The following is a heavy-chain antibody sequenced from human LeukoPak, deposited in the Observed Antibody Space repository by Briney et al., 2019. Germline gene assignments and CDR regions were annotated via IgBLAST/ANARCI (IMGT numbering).Heavy chain of an antibody. V-gene: IGHV1-46*01. J-gene: IGHJ4*02. Sequence: ASVKVSCKASGYTFTSYYMHWVRQAPGQGLEWMGIINPSGGSTSYAQKFQGRVTMTTDTSTSTAYMELRSLRSDDTAVYYCARERSAAAGRGLGYWGQGTLVTVSS. CDR2: INPSGGST. CDR1: GYTFTSYY. CDR3: ARERSAAAGRGLGY. D-gene: IGHD6-13*01.